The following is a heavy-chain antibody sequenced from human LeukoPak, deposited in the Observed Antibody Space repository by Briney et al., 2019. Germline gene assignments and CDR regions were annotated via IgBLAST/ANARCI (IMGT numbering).Heavy chain of an antibody. Sequence: GGSLRLSCAASGFTFTTYGFHWVRQAPGKGLEGVAVIWYDASKKYYADSVKGRFTISRDNSKNTLYLQMNSLRAEDTAVYYCARDLSYGSGEFWGQGTLVTVSS. V-gene: IGHV3-33*01. J-gene: IGHJ4*02. CDR3: ARDLSYGSGEF. D-gene: IGHD3-10*01. CDR2: IWYDASKK. CDR1: GFTFTTYG.